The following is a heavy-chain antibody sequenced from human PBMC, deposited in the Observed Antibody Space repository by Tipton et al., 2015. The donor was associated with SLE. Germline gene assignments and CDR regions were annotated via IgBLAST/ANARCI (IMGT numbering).Heavy chain of an antibody. J-gene: IGHJ1*01. V-gene: IGHV4-38-2*02. D-gene: IGHD2-2*01. CDR3: AVGYCSSVSCQREYFQH. Sequence: LRLSCTVSGYSISSGYYWGWIRQPPGKGLEWIGTIYHSGSIYYNPSLKSRVTISVDTSKNQFSLKLNSVTAADTAVYYCAVGYCSSVSCQREYFQHWGQGILVTVSS. CDR2: IYHSGSI. CDR1: GYSISSGYY.